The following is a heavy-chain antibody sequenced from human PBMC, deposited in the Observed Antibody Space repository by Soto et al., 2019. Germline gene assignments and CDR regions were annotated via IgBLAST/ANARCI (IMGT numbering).Heavy chain of an antibody. CDR2: IYYSGST. CDR3: ASYDSSGYYFVNWFDP. J-gene: IGHJ5*02. D-gene: IGHD3-22*01. Sequence: SETLSLTCTVSGGSISSYYWSWLRQPPGKGLEWIGYIYYSGSTNYNPSLKSRVTISVDTSTSTAYMELSSLRSEDTAVYYCASYDSSGYYFVNWFDPWGQGTLVTVSS. CDR1: GGSISSYY. V-gene: IGHV4-59*01.